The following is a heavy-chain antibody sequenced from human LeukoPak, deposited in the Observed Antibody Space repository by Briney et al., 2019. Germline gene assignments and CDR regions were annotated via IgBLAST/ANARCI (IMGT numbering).Heavy chain of an antibody. D-gene: IGHD2-15*01. CDR3: AKAHPRSRFDS. CDR2: IRNKANSYTT. J-gene: IGHJ4*02. Sequence: LSGGSLRLSCAASGFTFSDHYMDWVRQAPGKGLDWVGRIRNKANSYTTEYAASVKGGFTISRDDSKNSLYLQMNSLKIEDTAVYYCAKAHPRSRFDSWGQGTLVTVSS. CDR1: GFTFSDHY. V-gene: IGHV3-72*01.